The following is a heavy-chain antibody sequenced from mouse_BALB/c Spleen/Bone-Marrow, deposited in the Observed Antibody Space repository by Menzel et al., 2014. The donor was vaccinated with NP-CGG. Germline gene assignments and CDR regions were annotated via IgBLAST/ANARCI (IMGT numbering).Heavy chain of an antibody. Sequence: VQLKESGPELVKPGASVKMSCKASGYTFTSYVMHWVKQKPGQGLEWIGYINPYNDGAKYNEKLKGKATLTSDKSSSTAYMELSSLTSEDSAVYYCARWDYGSSYPYWRQGTTLTVSS. CDR1: GYTFTSYV. CDR3: ARWDYGSSYPY. J-gene: IGHJ2*01. CDR2: INPYNDGA. V-gene: IGHV1-14*01. D-gene: IGHD1-1*01.